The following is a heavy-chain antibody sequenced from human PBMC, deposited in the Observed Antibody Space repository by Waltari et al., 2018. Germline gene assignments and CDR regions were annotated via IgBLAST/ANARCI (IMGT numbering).Heavy chain of an antibody. CDR2: IYTSGST. J-gene: IGHJ4*02. D-gene: IGHD2-21*01. Sequence: QVQLQESGPGLVMPSETLSLTCTFSGCSLSSYYWSWIRQPPGKGLEWIGDIYTSGSTNDNPSLKSRVTISVDTSKNQFSRKLSSVTAADTAVYYCARGDCGGDCYSYYFDYWGQGTLVTVSS. CDR1: GCSLSSYY. V-gene: IGHV4-4*09. CDR3: ARGDCGGDCYSYYFDY.